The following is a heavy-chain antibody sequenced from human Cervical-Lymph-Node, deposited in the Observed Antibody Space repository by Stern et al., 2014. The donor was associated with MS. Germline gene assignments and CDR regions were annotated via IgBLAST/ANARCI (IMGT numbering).Heavy chain of an antibody. CDR1: GYTFTSYW. J-gene: IGHJ4*02. CDR2: IFPGGSDI. Sequence: EVQLVESGPEVKRPGESLKISCQASGYTFTSYWIGWVRQMPGKGLEWIATIFPGGSDIRYSPSFQGQVTISADKSSSTAYLQWNNLKASDTAIYYCARQRYFDYWGQGTLVTVSS. V-gene: IGHV5-51*01. CDR3: ARQRYFDY.